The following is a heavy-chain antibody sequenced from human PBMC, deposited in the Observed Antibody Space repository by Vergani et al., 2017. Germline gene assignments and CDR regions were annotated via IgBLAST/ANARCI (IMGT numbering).Heavy chain of an antibody. CDR3: GVGATIYYFDY. D-gene: IGHD1-26*01. Sequence: QVQLQESGPGLVKPLQTLSLTCTVSAGSVSSGSNYWTWIRQHPGRGLEWIGYIYYSGSTNYNPSLKSRVTISVDTSKNQFSLKLSSVTAADTAVYYCGVGATIYYFDYWGQGTLVTVAS. CDR1: AGSVSSGSNY. CDR2: IYYSGST. V-gene: IGHV4-61*01. J-gene: IGHJ4*02.